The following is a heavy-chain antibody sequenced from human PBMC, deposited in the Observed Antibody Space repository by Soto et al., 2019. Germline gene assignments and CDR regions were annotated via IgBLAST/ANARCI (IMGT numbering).Heavy chain of an antibody. CDR2: ISSKTNTI. CDR3: ARDRGCSGGSCYDYYYYMDV. Sequence: GGSLRLSCAASGFTFSTYSMHWVRQAPGKGLEWISYISSKTNTIYYADSVKGRFTISRDNAQNSLDLQMDSLRAEDTAVYYCARDRGCSGGSCYDYYYYMDVWGKGTTVTVSS. V-gene: IGHV3-48*01. J-gene: IGHJ6*03. CDR1: GFTFSTYS. D-gene: IGHD2-15*01.